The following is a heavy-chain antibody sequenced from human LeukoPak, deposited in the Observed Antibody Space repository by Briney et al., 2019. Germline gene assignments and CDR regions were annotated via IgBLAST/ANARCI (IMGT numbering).Heavy chain of an antibody. V-gene: IGHV3-21*01. J-gene: IGHJ3*02. D-gene: IGHD3-16*01. CDR1: GFTFSSYS. CDR2: ISSSSSYI. CDR3: ARDSPLARDAFDI. Sequence: GGSLRLSCAASGFTFSSYSVNWVRQAPGKGLEWVSSISSSSSYIYYADSVKGRFTISRDNAKNSLYLQMNSLRAEDTAVYYCARDSPLARDAFDIWGQGTMVTVSS.